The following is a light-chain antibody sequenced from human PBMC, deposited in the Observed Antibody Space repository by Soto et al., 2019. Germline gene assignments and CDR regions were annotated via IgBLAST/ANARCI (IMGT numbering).Light chain of an antibody. CDR1: QSVSSTY. J-gene: IGKJ1*01. V-gene: IGKV3-20*01. CDR3: QQYGNSPQT. CDR2: EAS. Sequence: EIVLTQSPGTLSLSPGERATLSCRASQSVSSTYVAWYQQRPGQTPKLLIYEASTRATGIPDRFSGSGSGTDYTFTIGRLEPDDFAVYYCQQYGNSPQTFGQGTKVDIK.